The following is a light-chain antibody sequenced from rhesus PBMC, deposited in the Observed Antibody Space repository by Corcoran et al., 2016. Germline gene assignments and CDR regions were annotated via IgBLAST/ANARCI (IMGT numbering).Light chain of an antibody. Sequence: DIQMTQSPSSLSASVGDRVTITCRASQGINNYLSWYQPKPGKAPKPFIFYASSLATGVPSSFSGSISGTEYTLTISSLQPEDIATYYCQQYNNSPPYSFGQGTKVKIK. CDR1: QGINNY. J-gene: IGKJ2*01. V-gene: IGKV1-66*01. CDR2: YAS. CDR3: QQYNNSPPYS.